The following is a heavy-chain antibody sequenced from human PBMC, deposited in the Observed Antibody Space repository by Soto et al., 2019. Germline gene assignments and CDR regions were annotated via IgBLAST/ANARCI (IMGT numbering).Heavy chain of an antibody. CDR1: GFTFSIYA. V-gene: IGHV3-23*01. CDR3: ARPYGGKIGDALAL. CDR2: ISDSGGSA. D-gene: IGHD2-15*01. Sequence: EVQLLESGGGLVQPGGSLRLSCAASGFTFSIYAMSWVRQVPGKGLEWVSTISDSGGSAYYADSVKGRFTISRDNSKNTLYMQMNRLRAEDTAVYYCARPYGGKIGDALALWGQGTMVTVSS. J-gene: IGHJ3*01.